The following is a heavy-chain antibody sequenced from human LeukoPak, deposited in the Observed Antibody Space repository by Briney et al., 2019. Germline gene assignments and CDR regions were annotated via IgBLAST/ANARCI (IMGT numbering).Heavy chain of an antibody. CDR2: IIPTFGTA. CDR1: GGTFSSYA. J-gene: IGHJ6*03. CDR3: AREGYDFWSGYSGGRDYYYYMDV. Sequence: GSSVKVSCKASGGTFSSYAISWVRQAPGQGLEWMGGIIPTFGTANYAQKFQGRVTITTDESTSTAYMELSSLRSEDTAVYYCAREGYDFWSGYSGGRDYYYYMDVWGKGTTVTVSS. D-gene: IGHD3-3*01. V-gene: IGHV1-69*05.